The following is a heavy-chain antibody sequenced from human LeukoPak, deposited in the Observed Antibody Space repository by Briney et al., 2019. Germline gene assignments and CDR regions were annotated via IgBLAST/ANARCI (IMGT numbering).Heavy chain of an antibody. CDR1: GFSLTTSKMC. Sequence: PALVKPTQTLTLTCTFSGFSLTTSKMCVNWIRQPPGKALEWLARIDWDDDKYYSTSLKTRLTISKDTSKNQVVLTMTNMDPVDTATYYCARKNSGSYFDYWGQGTLVTVSS. CDR2: IDWDDDK. V-gene: IGHV2-70*11. CDR3: ARKNSGSYFDY. D-gene: IGHD1-26*01. J-gene: IGHJ4*02.